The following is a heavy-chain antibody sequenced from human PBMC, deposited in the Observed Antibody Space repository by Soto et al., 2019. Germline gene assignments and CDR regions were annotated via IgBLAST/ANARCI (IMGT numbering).Heavy chain of an antibody. CDR1: GYSFTSYW. CDR2: IDPSDSYT. Sequence: RGESLKISCKGSGYSFTSYWISWVRQMPGKGLEWMGRIDPSDSYTNYSPSFQGHVTISADKSISTAYLQWSSLKASDTAMYYCARRSTTGRYYYYGMDVWGQGTTVTVSS. CDR3: ARRSTTGRYYYYGMDV. D-gene: IGHD2-2*01. J-gene: IGHJ6*02. V-gene: IGHV5-10-1*01.